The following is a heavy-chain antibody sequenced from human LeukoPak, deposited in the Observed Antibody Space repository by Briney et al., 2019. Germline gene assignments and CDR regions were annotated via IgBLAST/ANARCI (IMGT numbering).Heavy chain of an antibody. CDR1: GFTFSSYS. V-gene: IGHV3-48*04. J-gene: IGHJ6*03. D-gene: IGHD6-13*01. CDR2: ISSSSSTI. Sequence: PGGSLRLSCAASGFTFSSYSMNWVRQAPGKGLEWVSYISSSSSTIYYADSVKGRFTISRDNAKNSLYLQMNSLRAEDTAVYYCAKGGQQLGYMDVWGKGITVTVSS. CDR3: AKGGQQLGYMDV.